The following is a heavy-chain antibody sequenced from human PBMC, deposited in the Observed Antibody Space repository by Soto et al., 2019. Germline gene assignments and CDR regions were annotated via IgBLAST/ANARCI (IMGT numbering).Heavy chain of an antibody. Sequence: SETLSLTCTVSGASISSYYWSWIRQPPGKGLEWIGYIYYSGSTNYNPSLKSRVTISVDTSKNQFSLKLSSVTAADTAVYYCARRYAGNFDYWGQGTLVTVS. CDR2: IYYSGST. J-gene: IGHJ4*02. CDR3: ARRYAGNFDY. CDR1: GASISSYY. D-gene: IGHD2-8*01. V-gene: IGHV4-59*01.